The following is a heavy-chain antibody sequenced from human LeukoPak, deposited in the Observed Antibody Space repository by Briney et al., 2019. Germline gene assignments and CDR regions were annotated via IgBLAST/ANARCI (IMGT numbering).Heavy chain of an antibody. CDR1: GYNFDNYW. CDR3: ARLLSGSYHFDY. Sequence: GESLKISCKGSGYNFDNYWIAWVRQMPGKGLEWMGIIFPGDSNTRYSPSFQGQVTISADRSISTAYLQWSSLKASDTAMYYCARLLSGSYHFDYWGQGTLVTVSS. V-gene: IGHV5-51*01. CDR2: IFPGDSNT. D-gene: IGHD1-26*01. J-gene: IGHJ4*02.